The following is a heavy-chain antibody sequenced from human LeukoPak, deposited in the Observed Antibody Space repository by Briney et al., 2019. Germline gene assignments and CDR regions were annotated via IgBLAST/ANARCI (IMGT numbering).Heavy chain of an antibody. D-gene: IGHD7-27*01. CDR3: AGYKLTGDDY. Sequence: SGTLSLTCTVSGGSISSYYWSWIRQPPGKGLEWIGYIYYSGSTNYNPSLKSRVTISVDTSKNQFSLKLSSVTAADTAVYYCAGYKLTGDDYWGQGTLVTVSS. CDR2: IYYSGST. J-gene: IGHJ4*02. V-gene: IGHV4-59*01. CDR1: GGSISSYY.